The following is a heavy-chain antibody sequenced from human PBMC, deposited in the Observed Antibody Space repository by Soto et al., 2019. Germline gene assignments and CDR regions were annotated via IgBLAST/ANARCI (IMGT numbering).Heavy chain of an antibody. D-gene: IGHD2-15*01. Sequence: EVQLVESGGGLVLPGGSLRLSCAASGITFSTYWMSWVRQAPGKGLEWVASINEDGSAKYYVDSVKGRFTISRDNAKNSLSLQMNSLRAEDTAVYYCATEGTKSGYRSGGSCRRNDYWGQGALVTVSS. J-gene: IGHJ4*02. CDR2: INEDGSAK. CDR1: GITFSTYW. CDR3: ATEGTKSGYRSGGSCRRNDY. V-gene: IGHV3-7*01.